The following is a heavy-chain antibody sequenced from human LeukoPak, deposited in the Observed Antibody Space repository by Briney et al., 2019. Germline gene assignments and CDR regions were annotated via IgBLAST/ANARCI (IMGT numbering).Heavy chain of an antibody. CDR2: ISGSGGST. V-gene: IGHV3-23*01. D-gene: IGHD2-15*01. J-gene: IGHJ4*02. CDR1: GFTFSSYA. CDR3: AKNNGGSGYSAADY. Sequence: GGSLRLSCAASGFTFSSYAMSWVRQAPGKGLEWVSAISGSGGSTYYADSVKGRFTISRDNSKNTLYLQMNSLRADDTAVYYCAKNNGGSGYSAADYWGQGTPVIVSS.